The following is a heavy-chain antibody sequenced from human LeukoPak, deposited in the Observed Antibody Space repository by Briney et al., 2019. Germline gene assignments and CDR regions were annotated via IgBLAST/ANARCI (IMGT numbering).Heavy chain of an antibody. CDR2: INPSGGHT. CDR1: GYTFTSYD. CDR3: ARDLVSTSATFDY. J-gene: IGHJ4*02. Sequence: ASVKVSCKASGYTFTSYDINWVRQATGQGLEYMGVINPSGGHTTYAQKFRGRVTLTRDTSTGTVYMDLGSLRSEDTALYYCARDLVSTSATFDYWGQGTLVTVSS. D-gene: IGHD2-15*01. V-gene: IGHV1-46*01.